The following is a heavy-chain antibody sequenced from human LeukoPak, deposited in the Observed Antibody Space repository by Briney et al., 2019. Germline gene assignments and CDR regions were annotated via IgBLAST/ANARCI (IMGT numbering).Heavy chain of an antibody. J-gene: IGHJ4*02. D-gene: IGHD2-15*01. CDR1: GDSVSSNSAA. V-gene: IGHV6-1*01. CDR2: TYYRSKWYN. CDR3: ARAHWFRCSVDSCEPFDY. Sequence: SQTLSLTCALSGDSVSSNSAAWNWIRQSPSRGLEWLGRTYYRSKWYNEYAVSVKSRITINPDTSKNQFSLQLNSVTPEDTAVYYCARAHWFRCSVDSCEPFDYWGQGTLVTVSS.